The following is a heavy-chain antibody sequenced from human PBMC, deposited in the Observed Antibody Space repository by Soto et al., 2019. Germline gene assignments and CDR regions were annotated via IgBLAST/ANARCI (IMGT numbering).Heavy chain of an antibody. CDR3: ASPQTTVPPYNY. J-gene: IGHJ4*02. V-gene: IGHV4-30-2*01. Sequence: QLQLQESGSGLVKPSQTLSLTCAVSGGSISSGGYSWSWIRQPPGKGLEWIGYIYHSGSTYYNPSLKRRVPISVDRSKNQSPRKLSSGTAADPAVYYCASPQTTVPPYNYGGRGPRVPVSS. D-gene: IGHD4-17*01. CDR2: IYHSGST. CDR1: GGSISSGGYS.